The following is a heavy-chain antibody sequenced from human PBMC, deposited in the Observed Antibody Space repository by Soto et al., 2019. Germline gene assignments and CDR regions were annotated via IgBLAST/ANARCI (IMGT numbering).Heavy chain of an antibody. Sequence: SETLSLTCTVSGVTVSSDAYYWSWIRQRPGRGLEWIGNIYHTGSTYYSPSLKSRVVISIDTSRNQFSLRLTSVTAADTAVYFCARYRFSGTRWSKFDYWGQGTLVTVS. CDR1: GVTVSSDAYY. CDR3: ARYRFSGTRWSKFDY. CDR2: IYHTGST. D-gene: IGHD2-15*01. V-gene: IGHV4-31*03. J-gene: IGHJ4*02.